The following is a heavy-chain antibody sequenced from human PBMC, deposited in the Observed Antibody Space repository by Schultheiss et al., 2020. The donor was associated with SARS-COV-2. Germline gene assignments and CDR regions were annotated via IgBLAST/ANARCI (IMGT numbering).Heavy chain of an antibody. Sequence: ASVKVSCKASGYTFTSYDINWVRQATGQGLEWMGWMNPNSGNTGYAQKFQGRVTMTTDTSTSTAYMELRSLRSDDTAVYYCARFPSLMVRGVSQGMDVWGQGTTVTVSS. J-gene: IGHJ6*02. CDR1: GYTFTSYD. V-gene: IGHV1-8*01. D-gene: IGHD3-10*01. CDR3: ARFPSLMVRGVSQGMDV. CDR2: MNPNSGNT.